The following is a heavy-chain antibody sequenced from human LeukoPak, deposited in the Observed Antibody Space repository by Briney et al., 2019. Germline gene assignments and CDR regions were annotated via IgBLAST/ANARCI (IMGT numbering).Heavy chain of an antibody. CDR1: GFTFSSYS. D-gene: IGHD2-15*01. CDR3: AASPGGTRRYCSGGSCYSHYYYYMDV. J-gene: IGHJ6*03. CDR2: ISSSSSTI. Sequence: GGSLRLSCAASGFTFSSYSMNWVRQAPGKGLEWVSYISSSSSTIYYADSVKGRFTISRDNSKNTLYLQMNSLRAEDTAVYYCAASPGGTRRYCSGGSCYSHYYYYMDVWGKGTTVTISS. V-gene: IGHV3-48*01.